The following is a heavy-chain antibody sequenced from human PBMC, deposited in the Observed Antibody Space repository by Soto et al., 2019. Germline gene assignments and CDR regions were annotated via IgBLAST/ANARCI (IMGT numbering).Heavy chain of an antibody. J-gene: IGHJ3*02. CDR3: AKGSWYGTQWLAHHDVFDI. CDR1: GFTFSSYA. D-gene: IGHD6-19*01. V-gene: IGHV3-23*01. Sequence: GGSLRLSCAASGFTFSSYAMSWVRQAPGKGLEWVSAISGSGGSTYYADSVKGRFTISRDNSKNTLYLQMNSLRAEDTAVYYCAKGSWYGTQWLAHHDVFDIWGQGTIVTVSS. CDR2: ISGSGGST.